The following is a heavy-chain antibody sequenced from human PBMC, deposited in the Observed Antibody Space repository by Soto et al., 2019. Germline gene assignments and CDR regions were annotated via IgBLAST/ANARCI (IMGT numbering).Heavy chain of an antibody. CDR1: GGTFSSYT. Sequence: QVQLVQSGAEVKKPGSSVKVSCKASGGTFSSYTISWVRQAPGQGLEWMGRIIPILGIANYAQKFQGRVTITADKSTSTAYMELSSLRSEDTAVYYCARDVMGYGSGSYGMDVWGQGTTVTVSS. D-gene: IGHD3-10*01. V-gene: IGHV1-69*08. CDR3: ARDVMGYGSGSYGMDV. CDR2: IIPILGIA. J-gene: IGHJ6*02.